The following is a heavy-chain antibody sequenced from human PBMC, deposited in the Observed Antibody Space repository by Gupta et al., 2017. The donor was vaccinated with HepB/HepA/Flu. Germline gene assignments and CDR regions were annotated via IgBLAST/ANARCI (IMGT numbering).Heavy chain of an antibody. D-gene: IGHD6-19*01. CDR1: GFTFSSYW. CDR2: IKQDGSEK. Sequence: EVQLVESGGGLVQPGGSLRLSCAASGFTFSSYWMSWVRQAPGKGLEWVANIKQDGSEKYYVDSVKGRFTISRDNAKNSLYLQMNSLRAEDTAVYYCARDVFSIAVAGYHTYWGQGTLVTVSS. V-gene: IGHV3-7*01. CDR3: ARDVFSIAVAGYHTY. J-gene: IGHJ4*02.